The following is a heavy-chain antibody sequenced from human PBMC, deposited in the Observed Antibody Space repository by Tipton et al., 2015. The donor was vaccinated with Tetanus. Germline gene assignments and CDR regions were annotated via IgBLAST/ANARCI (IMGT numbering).Heavy chain of an antibody. CDR2: IYYSGST. D-gene: IGHD2-2*01. CDR3: ARRTIDAFDI. CDR1: GGSISSGGYY. J-gene: IGHJ3*02. V-gene: IGHV4-31*03. Sequence: TLSLTCTVSGGSISSGGYYWSWIRQHPGKGLEWIGYIYYSGSTYYNPSLKSRVTISVDTSKNQFSLKLSSVTAADTAVYYCARRTIDAFDIWGQGTMVTVSS.